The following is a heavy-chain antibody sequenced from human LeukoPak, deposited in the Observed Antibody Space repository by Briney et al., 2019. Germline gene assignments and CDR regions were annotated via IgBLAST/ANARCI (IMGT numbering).Heavy chain of an antibody. CDR1: GYTFTSYY. V-gene: IGHV1-46*01. J-gene: IGHJ4*02. CDR2: INPSGGST. CDR3: ARDRYYDFWSGIFDY. Sequence: GASVKVSCKASGYTFTSYYMHWVRQAPGQGLEWMGIINPSGGSTSYAQKFQGRVTMTRDTSISTAYMELSRLRSDDTAVYYCARDRYYDFWSGIFDYWGQGTLVTVSS. D-gene: IGHD3-3*01.